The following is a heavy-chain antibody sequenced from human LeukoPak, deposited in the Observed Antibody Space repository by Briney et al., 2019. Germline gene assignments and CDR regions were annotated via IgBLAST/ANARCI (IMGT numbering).Heavy chain of an antibody. CDR1: GDTVSINSAT. V-gene: IGHV6-1*01. CDR2: TYYRSQWNS. J-gene: IGHJ4*02. CDR3: MGGLNWSDN. Sequence: SQTLSLTCAISGDTVSINSATWYWMRQSPSRGLECLGRTYYRSQWNSDYATSVKGRITISPDTSKNQFSLQLNSVAPEDTAVYYCMGGLNWSDNWGQGTLVTGSS. D-gene: IGHD3-16*01.